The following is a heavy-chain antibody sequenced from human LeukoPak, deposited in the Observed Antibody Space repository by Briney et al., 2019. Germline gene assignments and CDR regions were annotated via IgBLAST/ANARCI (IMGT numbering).Heavy chain of an antibody. J-gene: IGHJ3*01. Sequence: ASVKVSCKVSGYTFTDYYMHWVQQAPGKGLEWLGLVDPEDGETIYAEKFQGRVTITAATSTDTAYMELSSLRSEDTAVYYCATVSREAGSDYWGQGTMVTVSS. CDR3: ATVSREAGSDY. D-gene: IGHD3-10*01. CDR2: VDPEDGET. CDR1: GYTFTDYY. V-gene: IGHV1-69-2*01.